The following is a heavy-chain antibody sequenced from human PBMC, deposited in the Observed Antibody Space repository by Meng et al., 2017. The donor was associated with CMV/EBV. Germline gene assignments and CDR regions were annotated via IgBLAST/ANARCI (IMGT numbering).Heavy chain of an antibody. Sequence: GESLKISCAASGFTFDDYGMNWVRQAPGKGLEWVSAISGSGGSTYYADSVKGRFTISRDNSKNTLYLQMNSLRAEDTAVYYCAKDAHIVVVPAALYYWGQGTLVTVSS. V-gene: IGHV3-23*01. CDR1: GFTFDDYG. J-gene: IGHJ4*02. CDR3: AKDAHIVVVPAALYY. D-gene: IGHD2-2*01. CDR2: ISGSGGST.